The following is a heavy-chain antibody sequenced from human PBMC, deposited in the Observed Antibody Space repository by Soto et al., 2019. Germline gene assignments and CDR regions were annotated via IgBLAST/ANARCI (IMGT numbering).Heavy chain of an antibody. D-gene: IGHD3-10*01. CDR1: GFTFSSYG. J-gene: IGHJ3*02. CDR2: IWYDGSNK. CDR3: ARVRGVLLWFGESPLGAFDI. V-gene: IGHV3-33*01. Sequence: GGSLRLSCAASGFTFSSYGMHWVRQAPGKGLEWVAVIWYDGSNKYYADSVKGRFTISRDNSKNTLYLQMNSLRAEDTAVYYCARVRGVLLWFGESPLGAFDIRGQGTMVTVSS.